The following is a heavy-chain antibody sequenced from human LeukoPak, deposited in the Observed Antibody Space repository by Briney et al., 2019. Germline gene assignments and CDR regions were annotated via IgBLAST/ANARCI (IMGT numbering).Heavy chain of an antibody. Sequence: GASVKVSCKASGYTFTSHGISWVRQAPGQGLEWMGYISAYNGNTNYAQKFQDRVTMTTDTSTSTAYMELRSLRSDDTAVYYCAREWHRSNSGNDAFDIWGQGTMVTVSS. D-gene: IGHD4-23*01. CDR1: GYTFTSHG. CDR2: ISAYNGNT. CDR3: AREWHRSNSGNDAFDI. V-gene: IGHV1-18*01. J-gene: IGHJ3*02.